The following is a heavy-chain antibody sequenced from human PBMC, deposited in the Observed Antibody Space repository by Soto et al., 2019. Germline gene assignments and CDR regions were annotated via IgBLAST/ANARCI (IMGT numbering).Heavy chain of an antibody. CDR2: VYYNENT. CDR1: GGSLSSFSYY. CDR3: ARRERYYGSPGWFDP. D-gene: IGHD3-10*01. J-gene: IGHJ5*02. V-gene: IGHV4-39*01. Sequence: PSQTLSLTCTVSGGSLSSFSYYWGWIRQPPGKGLEWIGTVYYNENTYYNPSLKSRVTISVDTAKNQFSLNLRSVTAADTAIYFCARRERYYGSPGWFDPWGQGTLVNVSS.